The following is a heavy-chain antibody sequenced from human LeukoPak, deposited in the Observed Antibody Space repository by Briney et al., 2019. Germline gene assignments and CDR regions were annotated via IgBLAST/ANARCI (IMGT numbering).Heavy chain of an antibody. CDR2: VYYNGTT. CDR1: GGSFSGYY. V-gene: IGHV4-34*01. J-gene: IGHJ5*02. D-gene: IGHD2/OR15-2a*01. Sequence: PSETLSLTCAVYGGSFSGYYWSWIRQPPGKGLQWIGTVYYNGTTYYNPSLQSRVTISSDTSKNQFSLKLNSVTAADTAVYFCARDSNIARFYLWGQGTLVTVSS. CDR3: ARDSNIARFYL.